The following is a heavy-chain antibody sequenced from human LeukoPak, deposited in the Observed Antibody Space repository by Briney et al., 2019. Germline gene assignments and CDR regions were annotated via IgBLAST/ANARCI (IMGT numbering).Heavy chain of an antibody. J-gene: IGHJ6*03. CDR1: GFTFSRYD. CDR2: IGRGVGST. Sequence: PGGSLRLSCAASGFTFSRYDLSWVRQAPGKGLECVSTIGRGVGSTYYADSVKGRFTISRDNSKNTLYLQMNSLRAEDTAVYYCASSGGSSEVGYYYMDVWGKGTTVTVSS. V-gene: IGHV3-23*01. CDR3: ASSGGSSEVGYYYMDV. D-gene: IGHD6-6*01.